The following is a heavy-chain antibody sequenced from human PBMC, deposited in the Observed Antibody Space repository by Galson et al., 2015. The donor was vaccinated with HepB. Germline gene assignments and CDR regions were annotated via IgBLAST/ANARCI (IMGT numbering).Heavy chain of an antibody. CDR3: ASHRYYYDSSGYYYPDLSDS. CDR2: IIPIFGTS. Sequence: SVKVSCKASGGTFSSYAFSWVRQAPGQGLEWMGGIIPIFGTSNYAQKFLGRVTITADESTSTAYMELSSLKSEDTAVYYCASHRYYYDSSGYYYPDLSDSWGQGTPVTVSS. CDR1: GGTFSSYA. J-gene: IGHJ4*02. V-gene: IGHV1-69*13. D-gene: IGHD3-22*01.